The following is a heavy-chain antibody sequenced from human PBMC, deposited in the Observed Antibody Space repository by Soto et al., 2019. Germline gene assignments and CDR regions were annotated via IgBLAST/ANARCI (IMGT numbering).Heavy chain of an antibody. CDR2: ISGSGGST. CDR3: AECPFYNSLGSYFES. D-gene: IGHD3-22*01. J-gene: IGHJ4*02. V-gene: IGHV3-23*01. CDR1: GFTFSSYA. Sequence: PVGSLRLSCASSGFTFSSYAMSCVRHSPGKWLDWVSSISGSGGSTYYADSVKGRFTISRDNSENTLYLQINSLRADDTAVYFCAECPFYNSLGSYFESWGQGTLVNVSS.